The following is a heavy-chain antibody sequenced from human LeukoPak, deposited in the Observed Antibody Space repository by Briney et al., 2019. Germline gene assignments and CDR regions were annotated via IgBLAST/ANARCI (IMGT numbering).Heavy chain of an antibody. Sequence: SETLSLTCTVSGGSINSSSYYWGWIRQPPGKGLEWIGSIFYSGNTYDNPSLKSRVTISVDTSNNQFSLKLNSVTAADTAVYYCARHRSKWLQSSFDYWGQGTLVTVSS. V-gene: IGHV4-39*01. CDR3: ARHRSKWLQSSFDY. CDR1: GGSINSSSYY. D-gene: IGHD5-24*01. J-gene: IGHJ4*02. CDR2: IFYSGNT.